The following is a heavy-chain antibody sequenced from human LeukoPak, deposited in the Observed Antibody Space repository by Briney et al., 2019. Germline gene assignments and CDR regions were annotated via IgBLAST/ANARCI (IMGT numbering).Heavy chain of an antibody. D-gene: IGHD6-19*01. V-gene: IGHV1-69*06. CDR2: IIPIFGTA. CDR1: GGTFSSYA. CDR3: ARDFKSGWYAYYYYGMDV. Sequence: ASVKVSCKASGGTFSSYAISWVRQAPGQGLEWMGGIIPIFGTANYAQKFQGRVTITADTSTSSAYMELRSLRSDDTAVYYCARDFKSGWYAYYYYGMDVWGQGTTVTVSS. J-gene: IGHJ6*02.